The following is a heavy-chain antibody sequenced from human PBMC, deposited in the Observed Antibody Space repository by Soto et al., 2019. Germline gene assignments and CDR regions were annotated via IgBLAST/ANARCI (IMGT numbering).Heavy chain of an antibody. CDR3: ASAQCAGNYYGSGSSSQTFDY. J-gene: IGHJ4*02. Sequence: SETLSLTCTVSGGSISSGGYYWSWIRQHPGKGLEWIGYIYYSGSTYYNPSLKSRVTISVDTSKNQFSLKLSSVTAADTAGDYCASAQCAGNYYGSGSSSQTFDYWGQGTLVTVSS. V-gene: IGHV4-31*03. CDR2: IYYSGST. D-gene: IGHD3-10*01. CDR1: GGSISSGGYY.